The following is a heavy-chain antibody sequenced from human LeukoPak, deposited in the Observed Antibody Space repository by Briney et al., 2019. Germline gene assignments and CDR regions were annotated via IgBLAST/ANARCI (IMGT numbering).Heavy chain of an antibody. CDR3: AKDPSMSSPGDY. CDR1: GFTFSSNA. V-gene: IGHV3-23*01. CDR2: IRGRGGST. D-gene: IGHD6-13*01. Sequence: GGSLRLSCAASGFTFSSNAMSRVPQAPGKGREGGSTIRGRGGSTYYADYVKGRFTISRDNSKTTLYLQMNSLRAEDTAVYSCAKDPSMSSPGDYWGQGTLVTVSS. J-gene: IGHJ4*02.